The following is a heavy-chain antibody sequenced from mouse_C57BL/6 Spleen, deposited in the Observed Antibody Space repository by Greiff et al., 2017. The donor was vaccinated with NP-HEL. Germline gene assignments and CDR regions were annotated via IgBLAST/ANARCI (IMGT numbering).Heavy chain of an antibody. V-gene: IGHV6-3*01. CDR2: IRLKSDNYAT. Sequence: EVQRVESGGGLVQPGGSMKLSCVASGFTFSNYWMNWVRQSPEKGLEWVAQIRLKSDNYATHYAESVKGRFTISRDDSKSSVYLQMNNLRAEDTGIYYCTYYDYDGGVFDYWGQGTTLTVSS. J-gene: IGHJ2*01. CDR3: TYYDYDGGVFDY. D-gene: IGHD2-4*01. CDR1: GFTFSNYW.